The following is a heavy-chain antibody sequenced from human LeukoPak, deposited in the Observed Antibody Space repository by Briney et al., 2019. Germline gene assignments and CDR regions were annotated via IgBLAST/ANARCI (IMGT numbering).Heavy chain of an antibody. J-gene: IGHJ4*02. D-gene: IGHD3-22*01. Sequence: SETLSLTCTVSGGSISSYYWTWIRQPPGKGLEWIGYIYYSGSTNYNPSLKSRVTISVDTSKNQFSLKLSSVTAADTAVYYCARQDSSGNYFDYWGQGTLVTVSS. V-gene: IGHV4-59*08. CDR3: ARQDSSGNYFDY. CDR2: IYYSGST. CDR1: GGSISSYY.